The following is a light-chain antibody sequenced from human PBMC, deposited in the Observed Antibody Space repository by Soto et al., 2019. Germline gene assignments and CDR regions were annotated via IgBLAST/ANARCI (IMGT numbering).Light chain of an antibody. CDR3: QQHSHWPPWT. J-gene: IGKJ1*01. V-gene: IGKV3D-20*02. CDR1: QSVSSSF. CDR2: GAS. Sequence: ELVLTQSPGTLSLSPGERATLSCRASQSVSSSFLAWYQQKPGQAPRLLIYGASSRATGIPDRFSGSGSGTDFTLTISNLEPEDFAVYYCQQHSHWPPWTFGQGTKVDIK.